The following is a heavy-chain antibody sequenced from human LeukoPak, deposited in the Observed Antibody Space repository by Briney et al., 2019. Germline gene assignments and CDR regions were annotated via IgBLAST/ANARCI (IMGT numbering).Heavy chain of an antibody. J-gene: IGHJ5*01. Sequence: PSETLSLTCTVSGGSLNTYYWSWIRQPAGKGLEWIGRISTSGTTNYNPSLRSRVTLSLDTFKNQFSLRLSSVTAADTAVYHCARGIALRSRLGFDSWGPGALVTVSS. CDR3: ARGIALRSRLGFDS. D-gene: IGHD3-9*01. CDR2: ISTSGTT. V-gene: IGHV4-4*07. CDR1: GGSLNTYY.